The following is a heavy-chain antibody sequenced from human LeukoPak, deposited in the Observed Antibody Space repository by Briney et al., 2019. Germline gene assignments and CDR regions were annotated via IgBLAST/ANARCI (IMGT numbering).Heavy chain of an antibody. CDR2: ISYDGSNK. Sequence: GRSLRLSCAASGFTFSSYAMHWVRQAPGKGLEWVAVISYDGSNKYYADSVKGRFTISRDNSKNTLYLQMNSLRAEDTAVYYCARDSKNYCSGGSCYSSRYYYGMDVWGQGTTVTVSS. CDR3: ARDSKNYCSGGSCYSSRYYYGMDV. V-gene: IGHV3-30-3*01. D-gene: IGHD2-15*01. J-gene: IGHJ6*02. CDR1: GFTFSSYA.